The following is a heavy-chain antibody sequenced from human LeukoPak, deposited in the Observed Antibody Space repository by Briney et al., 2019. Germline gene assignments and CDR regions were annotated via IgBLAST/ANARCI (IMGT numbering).Heavy chain of an antibody. CDR1: GYSFTTYW. V-gene: IGHV5-51*01. J-gene: IGHJ4*02. D-gene: IGHD6-6*01. CDR2: IYPGDSDT. CDR3: ARAVSSSSGNFDY. Sequence: PGESLKISCKASGYSFTTYWIGWVRHMPGKGLEGMGIIYPGDSDTRYSPSFPGQVTMSADKSISTAYLQWSSLKASDTAIYYCARAVSSSSGNFDYWGQGTLVIVSS.